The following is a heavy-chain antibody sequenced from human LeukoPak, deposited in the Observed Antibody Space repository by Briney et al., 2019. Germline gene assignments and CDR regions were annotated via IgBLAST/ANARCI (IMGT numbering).Heavy chain of an antibody. CDR1: GGSISSSSYY. Sequence: SSETLSLTCTVSGGSISSSSYYWSWIRQPPGKGLEWIGEINHSGSTNYNPSLKSRVTISVDTSKNQFSLKLSSVTAADTAVYYCARHSGLRLDYYYYYMDVWGKGTTVTISS. D-gene: IGHD3-10*01. J-gene: IGHJ6*03. CDR2: INHSGST. CDR3: ARHSGLRLDYYYYYMDV. V-gene: IGHV4-39*01.